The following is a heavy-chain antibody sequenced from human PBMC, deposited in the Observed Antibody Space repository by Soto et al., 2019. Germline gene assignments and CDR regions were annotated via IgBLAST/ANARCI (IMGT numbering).Heavy chain of an antibody. CDR3: ARCPYVEMATICDY. J-gene: IGHJ4*02. CDR1: GGTFSSYA. Sequence: GASVKVSCKASGGTFSSYAISWVRQAPGQGLEWMGGIIPIFGTANYAQKFQGRVTITADESTSTAYMELSSLRSEDTAVYYCARCPYVEMATICDYWGQGTLVTVSS. V-gene: IGHV1-69*13. D-gene: IGHD5-12*01. CDR2: IIPIFGTA.